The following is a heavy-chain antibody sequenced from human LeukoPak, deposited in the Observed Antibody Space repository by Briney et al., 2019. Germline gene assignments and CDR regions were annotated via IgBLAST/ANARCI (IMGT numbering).Heavy chain of an antibody. J-gene: IGHJ4*02. Sequence: SETLSLTCTVSGYSISSGYYWGWIRQPPGKGLEWIGSIYHSGSTYYNPSLKSRVTISVDTSKNQFSLKLSSVTAADTAVYYCARDYGRVDSSSWSNFDYWGQGTLVTVSS. CDR1: GYSISSGYY. CDR2: IYHSGST. V-gene: IGHV4-38-2*02. CDR3: ARDYGRVDSSSWSNFDY. D-gene: IGHD6-13*01.